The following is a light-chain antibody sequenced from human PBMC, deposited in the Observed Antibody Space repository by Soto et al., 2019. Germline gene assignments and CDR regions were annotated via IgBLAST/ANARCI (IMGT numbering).Light chain of an antibody. CDR1: QSVSSY. Sequence: EIVLTQSPATLSLSPGERATLSCRASQSVSSYLAWYQQKPGQAPSLLIYDASNRATSIPAMFSGSGSGTDFTLTISSLEPEDFADYYCQQRSNWLTFGGGTKVEIK. CDR3: QQRSNWLT. V-gene: IGKV3-11*01. J-gene: IGKJ4*01. CDR2: DAS.